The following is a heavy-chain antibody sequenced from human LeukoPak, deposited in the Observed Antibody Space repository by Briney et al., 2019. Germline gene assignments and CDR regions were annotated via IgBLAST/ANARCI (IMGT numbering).Heavy chain of an antibody. CDR1: GFTFSTYA. Sequence: GGSLRLSCAASGFTFSTYAMHWVRQAPGKGLEWVTVKSYDGSNKYYADSVKGRFTISRGNSKNTLYLQMNSLRAEDTAIYYCARDHSIIVVPPPRPRFDPWGQGTLVTVSS. D-gene: IGHD2-21*01. V-gene: IGHV3-30*04. CDR3: ARDHSIIVVPPPRPRFDP. J-gene: IGHJ5*02. CDR2: KSYDGSNK.